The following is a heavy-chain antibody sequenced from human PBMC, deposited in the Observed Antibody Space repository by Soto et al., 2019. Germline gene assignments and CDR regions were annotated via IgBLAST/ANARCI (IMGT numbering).Heavy chain of an antibody. J-gene: IGHJ4*02. CDR2: IYSGGST. V-gene: IGHV3-66*01. CDR3: ARDPWAADY. CDR1: GFTVSTKY. Sequence: GGSLRLSCAASGFTVSTKYMSWVRQAPGKGLEWVSVIYSGGSTFYADSVRGRLTISRDNSKNTVNLQMNSLRAEDTAVYHCARDPWAADYWGQGTLVTVSS. D-gene: IGHD3-16*01.